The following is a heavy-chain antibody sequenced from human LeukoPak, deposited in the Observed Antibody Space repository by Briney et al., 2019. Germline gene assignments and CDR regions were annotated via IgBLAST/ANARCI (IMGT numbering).Heavy chain of an antibody. CDR2: NSSSSSTI. J-gene: IGHJ5*02. CDR3: AREKYDYVWGSYRSNWFDP. V-gene: IGHV3-48*01. Sequence: GGSLRLSCAASGFTFSSYSMNLVRQAPGKGLEWVSYNSSSSSTIYYADSVKGRFTISRDNAKNSLYLQMNSLRAEDTAVYYCAREKYDYVWGSYRSNWFDPWGQGTLVTVSS. CDR1: GFTFSSYS. D-gene: IGHD3-16*02.